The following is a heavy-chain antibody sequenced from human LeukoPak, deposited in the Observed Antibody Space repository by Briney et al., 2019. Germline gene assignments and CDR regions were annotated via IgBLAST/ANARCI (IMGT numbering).Heavy chain of an antibody. CDR2: ISYSGGT. V-gene: IGHV4-39*01. CDR1: GGSISSSSY. J-gene: IGHJ4*02. CDR3: ARHEGSGSYYKPFDY. D-gene: IGHD3-10*01. Sequence: SETLSLTCTVSGGSISSSSYWGWIRQPPGKGLECIGSISYSGGTYYNPSLKSRVIISVDTSKNQFSLKLSSVTAADTAMYYCARHEGSGSYYKPFDYWGQGTLVTVSS.